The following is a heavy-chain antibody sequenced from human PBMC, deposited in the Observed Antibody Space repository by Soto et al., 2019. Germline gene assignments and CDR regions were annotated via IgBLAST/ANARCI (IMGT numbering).Heavy chain of an antibody. CDR2: ISAYSGNT. J-gene: IGHJ3*02. Sequence: ASVKVSCKASGYSFTSYGISWVRQAPGQGLEWMGWISAYSGNTNYAQKFQGWVTMTRDTSISTAYMELSRLRSDDTAVYYCARECGNYYGSGSYYRRQPFDIWGQGTMVTVSS. CDR1: GYSFTSYG. D-gene: IGHD3-10*01. V-gene: IGHV1-18*01. CDR3: ARECGNYYGSGSYYRRQPFDI.